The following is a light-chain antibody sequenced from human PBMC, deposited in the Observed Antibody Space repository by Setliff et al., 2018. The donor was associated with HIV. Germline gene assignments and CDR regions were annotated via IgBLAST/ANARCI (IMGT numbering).Light chain of an antibody. V-gene: IGLV2-14*01. CDR3: NSYTSRGTVV. Sequence: QSALTQPASVSGSPGQSITISCTGTSSDVGAYNYVSWYKQHPGKAPKLIIYEVSDRPSGVSNRFSGSKSGNTASLTISGLQAADEADYYCNSYTSRGTVVFGGGTK. CDR1: SSDVGAYNY. J-gene: IGLJ2*01. CDR2: EVS.